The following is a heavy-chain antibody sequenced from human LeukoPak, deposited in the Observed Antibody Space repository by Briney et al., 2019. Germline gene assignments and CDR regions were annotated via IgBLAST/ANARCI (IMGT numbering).Heavy chain of an antibody. Sequence: GGSLRLSCAASGFTFNRYAMIWVRQAPGKGLEWVAVIWYGGSNKYYADSVKGRFTISRDNSKNTLYLQMNSLRAEDTAVYYCAKGKYDFWSGYSYYFDYWGQGTLVTVSS. J-gene: IGHJ4*02. V-gene: IGHV3-30*02. CDR2: IWYGGSNK. D-gene: IGHD3-3*01. CDR3: AKGKYDFWSGYSYYFDY. CDR1: GFTFNRYA.